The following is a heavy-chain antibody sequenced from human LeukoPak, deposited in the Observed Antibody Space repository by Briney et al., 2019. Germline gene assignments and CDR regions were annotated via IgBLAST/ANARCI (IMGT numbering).Heavy chain of an antibody. V-gene: IGHV3-11*01. CDR3: AGRPTGYSSGWYQNDDY. Sequence: GGSLRLSCAASEFTFSDYYMSWIRQAPGKGLEWVSYISGTGNTIYYTDSVKGRFTISRDNAKNSLFLQMNSLRAEDTAVYYCAGRPTGYSSGWYQNDDYWGQGTLVTVSS. CDR2: ISGTGNTI. D-gene: IGHD6-19*01. CDR1: EFTFSDYY. J-gene: IGHJ4*02.